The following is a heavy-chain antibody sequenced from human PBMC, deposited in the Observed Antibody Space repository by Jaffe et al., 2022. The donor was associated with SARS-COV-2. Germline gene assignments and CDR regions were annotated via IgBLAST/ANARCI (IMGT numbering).Heavy chain of an antibody. V-gene: IGHV3-7*03. CDR1: GFTFSSFW. CDR2: INQDDSEK. CDR3: ARDLLGPAAH. D-gene: IGHD7-27*01. J-gene: IGHJ4*02. Sequence: EVQLVESGGGLVQPGGSLRLSCAASGFTFSSFWMDWVRQAPGKGLEWVANINQDDSEKYCLDSVKGRFTISRDNTKNSVYLQMNSLRAEDTAVYYCARDLLGPAAHWGQGILVTVSS.